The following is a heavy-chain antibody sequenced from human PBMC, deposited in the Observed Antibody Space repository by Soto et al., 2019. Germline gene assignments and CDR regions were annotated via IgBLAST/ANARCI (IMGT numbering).Heavy chain of an antibody. J-gene: IGHJ6*02. CDR2: IYPGDSDT. CDR1: GYSFTSYW. D-gene: IGHD3-3*01. CDR3: ARLENYDFWSGYPHDYYYGMDV. Sequence: PGESLKISCKGSGYSFTSYWIGWVRQMPGKGLEWMGIIYPGDSDTRYSPSFQGQVTISADKSISTAYLQWSSLKASDTATYYCARLENYDFWSGYPHDYYYGMDVWGQGTTVTVSS. V-gene: IGHV5-51*01.